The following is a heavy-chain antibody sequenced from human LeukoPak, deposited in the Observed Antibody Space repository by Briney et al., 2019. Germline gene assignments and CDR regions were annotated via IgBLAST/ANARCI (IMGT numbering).Heavy chain of an antibody. CDR1: RFTFSSYG. D-gene: IGHD3-10*01. Sequence: PGGSLKLSCTASRFTFSSYGMSWVRQAPGTGLEWVASISGGGSTTYNTDAVKGRFTISRDYSKSTVSLQMSSLRVEDTAVYYCAKGGAYGSGSYFDYWGQGTLVTVSS. J-gene: IGHJ4*02. CDR2: ISGGGSTT. V-gene: IGHV3-23*01. CDR3: AKGGAYGSGSYFDY.